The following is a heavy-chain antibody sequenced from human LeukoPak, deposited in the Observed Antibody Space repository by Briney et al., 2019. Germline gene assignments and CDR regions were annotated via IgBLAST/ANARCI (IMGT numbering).Heavy chain of an antibody. D-gene: IGHD5-24*01. CDR1: GGSISSSSYY. Sequence: SETLSLTCTVSGGSISSSSYYWGWIRQPPGKGLEWIGSIYYSGSTYYNPSLKSRVTISVDTSKNQFSLKLSSVTATDTAVYYCARDIAGRDGYNHWGGLFDYWGQGTLVTVSS. J-gene: IGHJ4*02. V-gene: IGHV4-39*07. CDR2: IYYSGST. CDR3: ARDIAGRDGYNHWGGLFDY.